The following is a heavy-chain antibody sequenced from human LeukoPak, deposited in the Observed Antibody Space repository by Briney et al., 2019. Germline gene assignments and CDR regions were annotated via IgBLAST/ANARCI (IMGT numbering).Heavy chain of an antibody. CDR3: ARRSPYDISSTFADY. D-gene: IGHD6-6*01. CDR1: GYTFTNYW. Sequence: GESLKISCKGSGYTFTNYWIGWVRQMPGKGLEWMAMVYPGDSATKYSPSFRGQVAISADTSVTTAYLQWRSLKSSDTAMYYCARRSPYDISSTFADYGGQGTLVTVSS. V-gene: IGHV5-51*01. J-gene: IGHJ4*02. CDR2: VYPGDSAT.